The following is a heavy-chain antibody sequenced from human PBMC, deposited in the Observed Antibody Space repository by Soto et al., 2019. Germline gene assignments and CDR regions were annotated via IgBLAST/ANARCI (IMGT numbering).Heavy chain of an antibody. D-gene: IGHD2-2*03. V-gene: IGHV3-49*04. Sequence: GFPRLSCNCSGFRFSEHAMTWVRQAPGKGLEWVGFIRNTPYGGTTDYAASVRGRFTISRDDSASIAYLQMNSLKTKDSGLYYCSRGSFGYYGPWGPGTLVTVSS. CDR1: GFRFSEHA. J-gene: IGHJ5*02. CDR2: IRNTPYGGTT. CDR3: SRGSFGYYGP.